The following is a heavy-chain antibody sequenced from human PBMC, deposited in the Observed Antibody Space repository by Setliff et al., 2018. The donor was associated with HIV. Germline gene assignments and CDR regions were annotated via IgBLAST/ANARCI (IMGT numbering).Heavy chain of an antibody. D-gene: IGHD5-18*01. CDR1: GGSFSAYY. Sequence: SETLSLTCAVYGGSFSAYYWSWIRQTPGKGLEWIGEINHSGGTNYNPSLKSRITISLDTSKNQFSLRMRSVTAADTAVYYCARVFVDTAVLRVLEYYFDSWGRGTLVTVSS. V-gene: IGHV4-34*01. CDR2: INHSGGT. CDR3: ARVFVDTAVLRVLEYYFDS. J-gene: IGHJ4*02.